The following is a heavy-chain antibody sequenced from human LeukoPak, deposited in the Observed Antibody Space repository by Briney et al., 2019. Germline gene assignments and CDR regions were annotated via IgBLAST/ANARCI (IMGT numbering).Heavy chain of an antibody. D-gene: IGHD3-22*01. CDR1: GFTFSSYA. V-gene: IGHV3-23*01. CDR2: ISGSGGST. J-gene: IGHJ4*02. Sequence: PGGSLRLSCAASGFTFSSYAMSWVRQAPGKGLEWVSAISGSGGSTYYADSVKGRFTISRDNFKNTLYLQMNSLRAEDTAVYYCAKVYGGYYGSYYFDYWGQGTLVTVSS. CDR3: AKVYGGYYGSYYFDY.